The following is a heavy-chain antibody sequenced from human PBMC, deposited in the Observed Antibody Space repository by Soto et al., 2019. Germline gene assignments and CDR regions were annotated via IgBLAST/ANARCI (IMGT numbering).Heavy chain of an antibody. J-gene: IGHJ1*01. D-gene: IGHD6-19*01. CDR2: INHSGST. CDR1: GGSFSGYY. CDR3: ARAWIAVAGTSNRDRYFHN. Sequence: SETLSLTCAVYGGSFSGYYWNWIRQPPGKGPEWIGEINHSGSTNYNPSLESRVTISIDTSKNQFSLKLSSLTAADTAVYYCARAWIAVAGTSNRDRYFHNWGQGTLVTVSS. V-gene: IGHV4-34*01.